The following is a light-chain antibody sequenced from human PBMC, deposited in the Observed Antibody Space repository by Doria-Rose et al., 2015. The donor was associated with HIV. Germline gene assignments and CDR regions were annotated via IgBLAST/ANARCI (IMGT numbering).Light chain of an antibody. Sequence: IRVTQSPSSLSASIGDRVTITCRASQTVSTYLNWFQQEPGKAPKLLIYAATRLQSGVPSRFRGSGSGTDFTLTISGLQTGDFATYYGQQTYSSPTWTCGQGNKIE. V-gene: IGKV1-39*01. J-gene: IGKJ1*01. CDR3: QQTYSSPTWT. CDR2: AAT. CDR1: QTVSTY.